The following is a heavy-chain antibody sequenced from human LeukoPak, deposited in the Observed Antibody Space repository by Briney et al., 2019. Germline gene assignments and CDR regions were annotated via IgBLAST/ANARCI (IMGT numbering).Heavy chain of an antibody. CDR1: GFTFSSYS. J-gene: IGHJ1*01. V-gene: IGHV3-21*01. Sequence: KTGGSLRLSCAASGFTFSSYSMNWVRQAPGKGLEWVSSISSSSSYIYYADSVKGRFTISRDIAKNSLYLQMNSLRAEDTAVYYCARPHCSSTSCYGHYFQHWGQGTLVTVSS. CDR3: ARPHCSSTSCYGHYFQH. D-gene: IGHD2-2*01. CDR2: ISSSSSYI.